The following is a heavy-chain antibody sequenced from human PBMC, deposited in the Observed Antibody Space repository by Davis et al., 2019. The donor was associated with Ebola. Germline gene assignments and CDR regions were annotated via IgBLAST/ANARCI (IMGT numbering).Heavy chain of an antibody. CDR2: ISSTGSTI. V-gene: IGHV3-48*02. J-gene: IGHJ6*02. CDR3: ARGYYYGMDV. CDR1: GFTVSSNY. Sequence: GESLKISCAASGFTVSSNYMSWVRQAPGKGLEWVSYISSTGSTIYYADSVKGRSTISRDNAKNSLYLQMSSLRDEDTAVYYCARGYYYGMDVWGQGTTVTVSS.